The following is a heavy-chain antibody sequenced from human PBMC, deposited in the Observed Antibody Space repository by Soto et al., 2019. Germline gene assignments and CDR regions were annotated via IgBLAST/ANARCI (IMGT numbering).Heavy chain of an antibody. CDR1: GYTFTSYY. CDR2: INPSGGST. V-gene: IGHV1-46*03. D-gene: IGHD2-15*01. Sequence: ASVKVSCKASGYTFTSYYMHWVRQAPGQGLEWMGIINPSGGSTSYAQKFQGRVTMTRDTSTSTVYIELSSLRSEDTAVYYCARDSRDIVVVSRLDYWGQGTLVTVSS. J-gene: IGHJ4*02. CDR3: ARDSRDIVVVSRLDY.